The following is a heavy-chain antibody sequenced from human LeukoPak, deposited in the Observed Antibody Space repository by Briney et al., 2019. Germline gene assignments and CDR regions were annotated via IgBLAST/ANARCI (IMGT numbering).Heavy chain of an antibody. D-gene: IGHD6-13*01. CDR3: ARDGSSSWYLGYYYGMDV. Sequence: SQTLSLTCTVSGGSISSGGYYWSWIRQHPGKGLEWIGYIYYSGSTYYNPSLKSRVTISVDTSKNQFSLKLSSVTAADTAVYYCARDGSSSWYLGYYYGMDVWGQGTTVTVSS. CDR2: IYYSGST. CDR1: GGSISSGGYY. J-gene: IGHJ6*02. V-gene: IGHV4-31*03.